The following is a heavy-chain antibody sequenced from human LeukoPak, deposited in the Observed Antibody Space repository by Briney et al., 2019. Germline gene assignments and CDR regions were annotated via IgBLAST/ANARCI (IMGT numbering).Heavy chain of an antibody. CDR3: AKTGRSSWGFFDY. D-gene: IGHD6-13*01. CDR1: GFTFSTYG. CDR2: IRNDGTIK. J-gene: IGHJ4*02. V-gene: IGHV3-30*02. Sequence: TGGSLRLSCAASGFTFSTYGMHWVRQAPGKGLEWVAFIRNDGTIKYYADSVKGRFTISRDSSKNTLYLQMNSLRAEDTAVYYCAKTGRSSWGFFDYCGQGTLVTVSS.